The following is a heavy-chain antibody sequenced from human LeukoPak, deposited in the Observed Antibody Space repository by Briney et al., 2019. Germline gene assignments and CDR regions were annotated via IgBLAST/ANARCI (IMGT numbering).Heavy chain of an antibody. CDR1: GGTFSSYA. D-gene: IGHD2-8*01. J-gene: IGHJ5*02. V-gene: IGHV1-69*05. CDR3: ASDGPCTNSVCYGFWFDP. Sequence: GASVKVSCKASGGTFSSYAISWVRQAPGQGLEWMGRIIPIFGTANYAQKFQGRVTITTDESTSTAYMELSSLRSEDTAVYYCASDGPCTNSVCYGFWFDPWGQGTLVTVSS. CDR2: IIPIFGTA.